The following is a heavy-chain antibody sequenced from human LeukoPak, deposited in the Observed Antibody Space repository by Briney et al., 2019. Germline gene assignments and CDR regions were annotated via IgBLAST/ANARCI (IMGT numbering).Heavy chain of an antibody. V-gene: IGHV1-24*01. Sequence: ASVKVSCKVSGYTLTELSMHWVQQAPGKGLEWMGGFDPEDGETIYAQKFQGRVTMTEDTSTDTAYMELSSLRSEDTAVYYCATVSRKWELHSYYYGMDVWGQGTTVTVSS. D-gene: IGHD1-26*01. J-gene: IGHJ6*02. CDR1: GYTLTELS. CDR2: FDPEDGET. CDR3: ATVSRKWELHSYYYGMDV.